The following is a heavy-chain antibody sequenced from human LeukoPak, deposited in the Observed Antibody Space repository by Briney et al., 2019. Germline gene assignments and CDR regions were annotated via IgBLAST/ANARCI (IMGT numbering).Heavy chain of an antibody. V-gene: IGHV5-51*01. CDR1: GYSFTTYW. J-gene: IGHJ5*02. CDR3: ARRQYSSGSYWFDP. Sequence: GASLKISSKGSGYSFTTYWIGWVRQLPGKGLEWMGIIYPGDSDTRYSPSFQGQVTISADKSISTAYLQWSSLKASDTAMYYCARRQYSSGSYWFDPWGQGTLVTVSS. D-gene: IGHD6-19*01. CDR2: IYPGDSDT.